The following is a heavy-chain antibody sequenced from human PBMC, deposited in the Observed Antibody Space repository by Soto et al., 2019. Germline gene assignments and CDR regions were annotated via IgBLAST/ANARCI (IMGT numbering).Heavy chain of an antibody. Sequence: QLQLQESGPGLVKPSETLSLTCTVSGGSISSSSYYWGWIRQPPGKGLGWIGTINYSGSTYYNPSRNSRVTISVDTSKNQFSLKVGSVTAADTAIYYCARLPRIQLWLGWLDPWGQGTLVTVSS. J-gene: IGHJ5*02. CDR2: INYSGST. V-gene: IGHV4-39*01. CDR1: GGSISSSSYY. D-gene: IGHD5-18*01. CDR3: ARLPRIQLWLGWLDP.